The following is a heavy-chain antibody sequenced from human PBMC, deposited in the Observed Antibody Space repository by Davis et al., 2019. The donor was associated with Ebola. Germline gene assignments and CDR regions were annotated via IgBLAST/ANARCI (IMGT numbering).Heavy chain of an antibody. D-gene: IGHD1-26*01. J-gene: IGHJ4*02. Sequence: GESLKISCAASGFIFSNYWMHWVRQAPGKGLVWVSRIRSDGSGSNSADSVKDRFTISRDNAKNTLYLQMNSLRAEDTAVYYCAKDGGGSYFDYWGQGTLVTVSS. CDR2: IRSDGSGS. CDR1: GFIFSNYW. V-gene: IGHV3-74*01. CDR3: AKDGGGSYFDY.